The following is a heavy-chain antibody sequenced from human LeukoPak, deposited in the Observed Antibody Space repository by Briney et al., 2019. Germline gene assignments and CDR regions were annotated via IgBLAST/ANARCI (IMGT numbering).Heavy chain of an antibody. Sequence: GESLKISCKGSGYSFPNYWIAWVRQMPGKGLEGMGIIYPGDSDTRYSPSFQGQVTISADKSISTAYLQWSSLKASDTAMYYCARQGHSGYSTSSFYYYAMDVWGQGTTVTVSS. CDR1: GYSFPNYW. D-gene: IGHD6-6*01. J-gene: IGHJ6*02. V-gene: IGHV5-51*01. CDR2: IYPGDSDT. CDR3: ARQGHSGYSTSSFYYYAMDV.